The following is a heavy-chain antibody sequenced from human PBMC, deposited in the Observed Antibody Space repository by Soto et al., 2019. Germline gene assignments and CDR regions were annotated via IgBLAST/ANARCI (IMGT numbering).Heavy chain of an antibody. Sequence: GSLRLSCAASGFTFSSYSMNWVRQAPGKGLEWVSYISSSSSTTKYADSVRGRFTISRDNAKNSLYLQMNSLRAEDTAVYYCAIYYDAFDIWGQGTMVTVSS. CDR3: AIYYDAFDI. CDR2: ISSSSSTT. J-gene: IGHJ3*02. CDR1: GFTFSSYS. V-gene: IGHV3-48*01. D-gene: IGHD3-10*01.